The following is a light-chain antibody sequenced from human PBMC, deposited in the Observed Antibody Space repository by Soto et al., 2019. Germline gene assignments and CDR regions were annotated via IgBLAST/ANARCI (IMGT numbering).Light chain of an antibody. V-gene: IGLV1-47*02. J-gene: IGLJ2*01. CDR2: ADN. CDR1: ASNIGTFY. CDR3: TSWDDNLSAVV. Sequence: QSVLTQPPSASATPGQGVTVSCSGSASNIGTFYVSWYQHLPGTAPKLPIYADNQRPSGVPDRFSGSKSGTSASLAISGLRSGDEADYYCTSWDDNLSAVVFGGGTKLTVL.